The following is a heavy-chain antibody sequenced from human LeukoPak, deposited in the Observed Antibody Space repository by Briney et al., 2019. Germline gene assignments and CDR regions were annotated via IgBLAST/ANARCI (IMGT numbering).Heavy chain of an antibody. CDR1: GFTFCGYL. V-gene: IGHV3-7*03. Sequence: GGSLRLSCAASGFTFCGYLMNWVRQAPGQGLEWVANIKQDGRERYYADSVKGRFTISRDNAKNSLYLQMHRLTAEDTAVYYCAKDGRFYGSGSYNYFDYWGQGTLVTVSS. CDR2: IKQDGRER. CDR3: AKDGRFYGSGSYNYFDY. D-gene: IGHD3-10*01. J-gene: IGHJ4*02.